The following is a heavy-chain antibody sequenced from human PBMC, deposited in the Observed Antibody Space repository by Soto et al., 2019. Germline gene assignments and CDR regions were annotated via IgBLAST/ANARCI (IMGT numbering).Heavy chain of an antibody. CDR3: ARDQLVRDYYYYGMDV. CDR2: ISAYNGNT. D-gene: IGHD6-13*01. Sequence: ASVKVSCKASGYIFTSYGISWVRQAPGQGLEWMGWISAYNGNTNYAQKLQGRVTMTTDTSTSTAYMELRSLRSDDTAVYYCARDQLVRDYYYYGMDVWGQGTTVTVSS. V-gene: IGHV1-18*04. J-gene: IGHJ6*02. CDR1: GYIFTSYG.